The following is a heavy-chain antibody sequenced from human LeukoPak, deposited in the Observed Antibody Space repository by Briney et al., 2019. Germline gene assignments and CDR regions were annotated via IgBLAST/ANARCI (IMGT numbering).Heavy chain of an antibody. CDR3: AKDTSIGGYCTNGVCSPFDY. D-gene: IGHD2-8*01. Sequence: GRSLRLSCAASGFTFSTYPIHWVRQAPGKGLEWVAVISYDGTNKYFADSVKGRFTISRDNSRSTLYLQMNSLRAEDTALYYCAKDTSIGGYCTNGVCSPFDYWGQGTLVTVSS. CDR2: ISYDGTNK. V-gene: IGHV3-30*04. J-gene: IGHJ4*02. CDR1: GFTFSTYP.